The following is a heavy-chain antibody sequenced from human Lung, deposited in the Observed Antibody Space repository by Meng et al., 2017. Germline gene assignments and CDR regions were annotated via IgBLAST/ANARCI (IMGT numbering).Heavy chain of an antibody. CDR1: GFTFSSYW. D-gene: IGHD1-26*01. CDR3: ARGIVGAITYYFDY. Sequence: GGSLRLSCAASGFTFSSYWMSWVRQAPGKGLEWVANIKQDGSEKYYVDSVKGRFTISRDNAKNSLYLQMNSLRAEDTAAYYCARGIVGAITYYFDYWGQGTLVTVSS. J-gene: IGHJ4*02. CDR2: IKQDGSEK. V-gene: IGHV3-7*04.